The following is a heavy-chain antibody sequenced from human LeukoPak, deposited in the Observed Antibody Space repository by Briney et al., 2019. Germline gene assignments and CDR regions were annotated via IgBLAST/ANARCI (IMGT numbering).Heavy chain of an antibody. D-gene: IGHD2-2*01. V-gene: IGHV5-51*01. CDR1: GYSFTSYW. J-gene: IGHJ4*02. Sequence: GESLKISCKGSGYSFTSYWIGWVRQMPGKGLEWMGIIYPGDSDTRYSPSFQGQVTISADKSISTAYLQWSSLKASDTAMYYCARQTDIVVVPADDATDPISSSWDHWGQGTLVTVSS. CDR2: IYPGDSDT. CDR3: ARQTDIVVVPADDATDPISSSWDH.